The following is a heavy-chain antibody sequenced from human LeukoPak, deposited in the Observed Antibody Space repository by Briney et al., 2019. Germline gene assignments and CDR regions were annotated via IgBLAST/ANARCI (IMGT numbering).Heavy chain of an antibody. D-gene: IGHD2-15*01. Sequence: GGSLRLSCAASGFTFSSYSMNWVRQAPGKGLEWVSYISSSSSTIYYADSVKGRFTISRDNAKNSLYLQMNSLRDEDTAVYYCARLGYCGGGSCYESYGMDVWGQGTTVTVSS. CDR2: ISSSSSTI. J-gene: IGHJ6*02. CDR1: GFTFSSYS. V-gene: IGHV3-48*02. CDR3: ARLGYCGGGSCYESYGMDV.